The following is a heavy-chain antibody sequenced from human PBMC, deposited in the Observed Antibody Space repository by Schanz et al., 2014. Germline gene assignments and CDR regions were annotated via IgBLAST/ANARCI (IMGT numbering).Heavy chain of an antibody. J-gene: IGHJ3*01. CDR2: ISGSGGST. Sequence: VQLVESGGGVVQPGRSLRLSCAASGFGFSDYYMSWIRQAPGKGLEWVSAISGSGGSTYYADSVKGRFTISRDNSKNTLYLQMNSLRPEDTAVYYCATNSPFRMVRGSNAFDAWGQGTMVTVSS. V-gene: IGHV3-23*04. D-gene: IGHD3-10*01. CDR1: GFGFSDYY. CDR3: ATNSPFRMVRGSNAFDA.